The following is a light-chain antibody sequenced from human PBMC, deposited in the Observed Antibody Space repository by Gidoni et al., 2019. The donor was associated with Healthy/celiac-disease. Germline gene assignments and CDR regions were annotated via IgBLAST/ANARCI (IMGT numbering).Light chain of an antibody. J-gene: IGLJ2*01. CDR3: QSYDSSLSVV. Sequence: QSVLPQPPSVSGAPRQRVTISCTGSSSNIVAGYDLHWYQQLPGTAPILLIYGNSNRPSGVPDRFSGSKSGTSASLAITGLQAEDEADYYCQSYDSSLSVVFGGGTKLTVL. V-gene: IGLV1-40*01. CDR1: SSNIVAGYD. CDR2: GNS.